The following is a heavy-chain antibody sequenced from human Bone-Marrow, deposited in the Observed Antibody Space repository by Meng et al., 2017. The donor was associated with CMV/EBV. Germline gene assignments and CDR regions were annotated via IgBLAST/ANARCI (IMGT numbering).Heavy chain of an antibody. Sequence: SVKVSCKASGGTFSSYAISWVRQAPGQGLEWMGGIIPILGIANYAQKFQGRVTITADKSTSTAYMELSSLRSEDTAVYYCARLVIVPAAILIWGYGMDVWGQGTTVTVSS. CDR1: GGTFSSYA. CDR3: ARLVIVPAAILIWGYGMDV. CDR2: IIPILGIA. D-gene: IGHD2-2*01. J-gene: IGHJ6*02. V-gene: IGHV1-69*10.